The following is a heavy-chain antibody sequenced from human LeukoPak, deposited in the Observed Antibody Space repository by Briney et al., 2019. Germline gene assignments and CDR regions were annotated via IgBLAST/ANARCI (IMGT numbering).Heavy chain of an antibody. CDR2: ISSSSSDI. V-gene: IGHV3-48*02. J-gene: IGHJ3*02. CDR1: GFTFSNYN. CDR3: ARDRYCGGDCSDAFDI. D-gene: IGHD2-21*02. Sequence: SGGSLRLSCAASGFTFSNYNMNWVRQVPGKGLEWVSYISSSSSDIYYTHSVRGRFTISRDNAKTSLYLQMNSLRDEDTAGYYCARDRYCGGDCSDAFDIWGRGTTVTVSS.